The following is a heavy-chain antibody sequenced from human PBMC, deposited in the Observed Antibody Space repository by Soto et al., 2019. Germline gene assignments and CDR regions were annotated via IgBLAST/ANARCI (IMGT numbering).Heavy chain of an antibody. CDR2: IIPIFGTA. CDR1: GGTFSSYA. J-gene: IGHJ4*02. CDR3: ARDAVPGYGDYHLDY. D-gene: IGHD4-17*01. Sequence: QVQLVQSGAEVKKPGSSVKVSCKASGGTFSSYAISWVRQAPGPGLEWMGGIIPIFGTANYAQKFQGRVTITADEATSTAYMELSSLRSEDTAVYYCARDAVPGYGDYHLDYWGQGTLVTVSS. V-gene: IGHV1-69*12.